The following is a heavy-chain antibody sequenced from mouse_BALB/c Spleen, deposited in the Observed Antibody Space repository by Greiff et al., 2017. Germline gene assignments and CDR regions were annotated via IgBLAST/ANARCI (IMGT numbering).Heavy chain of an antibody. J-gene: IGHJ3*01. CDR1: GFTFSNYW. CDR2: IRLKSNNYAT. D-gene: IGHD2-4*01. CDR3: TRRSTMITAWFAY. V-gene: IGHV6-6*02. Sequence: EVMLVESGGGLVQPGGSMKLSCVASGFTFSNYWMNWVRQSPEKGLEWVAEIRLKSNNYATHYAESVKGRFTISRDDSKSSVYLQMNNLRAEDTGIYYCTRRSTMITAWFAYWGQGTLVTVSA.